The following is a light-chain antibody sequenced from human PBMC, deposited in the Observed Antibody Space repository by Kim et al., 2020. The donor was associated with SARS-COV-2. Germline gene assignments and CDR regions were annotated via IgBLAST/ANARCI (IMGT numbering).Light chain of an antibody. CDR1: QNITYY. V-gene: IGKV1-39*01. CDR3: QQSYSSVRT. Sequence: DIQMTQSPSSLSASVGDRVTITCRASQNITYYLNWYQQKPGKAPNLLIYAASSLQGGVPSRFSGSGSGTDFNLTISSLQPEDFASYHCQQSYSSVRTFGQGTKVDIK. J-gene: IGKJ1*01. CDR2: AAS.